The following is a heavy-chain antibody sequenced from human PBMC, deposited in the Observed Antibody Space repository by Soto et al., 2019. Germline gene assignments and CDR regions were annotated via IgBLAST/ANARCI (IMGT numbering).Heavy chain of an antibody. CDR1: GFTFNDAW. V-gene: IGHV3-15*07. CDR2: IKSKTEGGTT. J-gene: IGHJ6*02. CDR3: TTESLRTVGMDV. Sequence: EVQLVESGGGLVKPGGSLRLSCAASGFTFNDAWMNWVRQAPGKGLEWVGRIKSKTEGGTTDYAAPVKGRFTISRDDLKNTLHLQMNSLKTEDTAVYYCTTESLRTVGMDVWGQGTTVTVSS.